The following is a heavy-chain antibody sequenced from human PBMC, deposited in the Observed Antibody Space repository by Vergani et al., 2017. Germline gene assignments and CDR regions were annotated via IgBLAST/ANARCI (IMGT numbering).Heavy chain of an antibody. Sequence: QVQLVQSGAEVKKPGASVKVSCKASGYTFTSYYMHWVRQAPGQGLEWMGIINPSGGSTSYAQKFQGRVTMTRDTSTSTVYMELSSLRSEDTAVYYCARSMTTVTTFGWFDPWGQGTLVTVSS. CDR2: INPSGGST. J-gene: IGHJ5*02. CDR1: GYTFTSYY. V-gene: IGHV1-46*03. D-gene: IGHD4-11*01. CDR3: ARSMTTVTTFGWFDP.